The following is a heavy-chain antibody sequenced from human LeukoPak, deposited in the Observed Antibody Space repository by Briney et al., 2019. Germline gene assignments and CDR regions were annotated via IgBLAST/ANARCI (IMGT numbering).Heavy chain of an antibody. CDR1: GFTFSSYA. Sequence: PGGSLRLSCAASGFTFSSYAMSWVRQAPGEGREWVSAISGSGGSTYYADSVKGRFTISRDNSKNTLYLQMNSLRAEDTAVYYCAKPSQDYYDSSGYYEVGPFDYWGQGTLVTVSS. CDR3: AKPSQDYYDSSGYYEVGPFDY. J-gene: IGHJ4*02. V-gene: IGHV3-23*01. D-gene: IGHD3-22*01. CDR2: ISGSGGST.